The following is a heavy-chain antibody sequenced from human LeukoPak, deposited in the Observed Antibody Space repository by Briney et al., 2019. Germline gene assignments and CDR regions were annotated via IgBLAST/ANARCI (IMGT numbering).Heavy chain of an antibody. CDR2: IYTSGST. J-gene: IGHJ4*02. D-gene: IGHD5-18*01. CDR1: GGSISSGSYY. V-gene: IGHV4-61*02. CDR3: ARIIVSGYSYGELDY. Sequence: SQTLSLTCTVSGGSISSGSYYWSWIRQPAGKGLEWIGRIYTSGSTNYNPSLKSRVTISVDTSKNQFSLKLSSVTDTDTAVYYCARIIVSGYSYGELDYWGQGTLVTVSS.